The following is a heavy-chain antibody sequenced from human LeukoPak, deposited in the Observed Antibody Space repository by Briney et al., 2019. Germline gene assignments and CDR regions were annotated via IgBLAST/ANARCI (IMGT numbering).Heavy chain of an antibody. CDR1: GYTFTSYD. CDR3: VIVATIGDY. CDR2: MNPNSGNT. D-gene: IGHD5-12*01. J-gene: IGHJ4*02. Sequence: GASVKVSCKASGYTFTSYDINWVRQATGQGLEWVGWMNPNSGNTGYAQKFQGRVTMTRNTSISTAYMELNRLRSDDTAVYYCVIVATIGDYWGQGTLVTVSS. V-gene: IGHV1-8*01.